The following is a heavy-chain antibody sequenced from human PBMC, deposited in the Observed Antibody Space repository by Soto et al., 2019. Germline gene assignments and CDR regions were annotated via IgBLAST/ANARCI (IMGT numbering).Heavy chain of an antibody. CDR2: VFYTGFT. J-gene: IGHJ4*01. D-gene: IGHD1-20*01. CDR3: ATSQKGYNWNYFDH. V-gene: IGHV4-39*01. Sequence: QLQLQESGPGLVKPSETLSLTCAVSGASISGSYYYWAWLRQSPGKGPEWIGSVFYTGFTSYNPSLESRVSVSVDTSKSQFSLKLSAVTAADTAVYYCATSQKGYNWNYFDHWGHGALVTVSS. CDR1: GASISGSYYY.